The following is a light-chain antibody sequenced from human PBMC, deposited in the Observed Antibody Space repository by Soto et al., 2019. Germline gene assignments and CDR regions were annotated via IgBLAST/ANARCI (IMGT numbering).Light chain of an antibody. J-gene: IGKJ1*01. CDR2: AAY. Sequence: DIQMTQSPSSLSASVGDRVTITCRASQSISSYLNWYQQKPGTARKLLIYAAYSLQSGVASMFSGSGSGTDFTLTISSLQHEDFATYYCQQSYSTWTFGQGTEVDIK. CDR3: QQSYSTWT. CDR1: QSISSY. V-gene: IGKV1-39*01.